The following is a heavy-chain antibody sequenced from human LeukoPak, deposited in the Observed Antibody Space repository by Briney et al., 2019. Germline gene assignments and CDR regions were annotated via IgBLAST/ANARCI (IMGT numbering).Heavy chain of an antibody. CDR1: GFTFSSYS. D-gene: IGHD5-24*01. Sequence: PGGSLRLSCAASGFTFSSYSMNWVRQAPGKGLEWVSSISSSSSYIYYADTVNGRFTISIDNAKNSLYLQMNSLRAEDTAVYYCAKQLATFKYFQHWGQGTLVTVSS. CDR3: AKQLATFKYFQH. CDR2: ISSSSSYI. J-gene: IGHJ1*01. V-gene: IGHV3-21*04.